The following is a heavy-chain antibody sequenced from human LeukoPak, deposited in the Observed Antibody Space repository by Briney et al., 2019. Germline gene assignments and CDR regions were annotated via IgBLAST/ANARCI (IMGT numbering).Heavy chain of an antibody. J-gene: IGHJ4*02. D-gene: IGHD3/OR15-3a*01. CDR3: AKHFCTGLDCSLFDS. CDR1: GFTMSNYG. CDR2: IRSAVDTT. V-gene: IGHV3-23*01. Sequence: EGSLRLSCAASGFTMSNYGVSWVRQAPGKGLEWVSGIRSAVDTTHYADSVKGRFIISRDNSKNTLSLQLNSLRPEDTALYYCAKHFCTGLDCSLFDSWGQGTLVTVSS.